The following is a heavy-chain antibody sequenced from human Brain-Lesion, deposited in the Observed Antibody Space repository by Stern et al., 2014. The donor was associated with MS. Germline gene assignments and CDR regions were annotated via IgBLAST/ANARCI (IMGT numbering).Heavy chain of an antibody. J-gene: IGHJ6*02. CDR3: ARGRVVPGFQYYATDV. V-gene: IGHV4-61*02. D-gene: IGHD2-2*01. CDR1: GGSISSGGYY. Sequence: VQLLESGPGLVKPSQTLSLSCTVSGGSISSGGYYWSWIRQPAGKGLEWSGRIFKSGSSNYNPSLQKRVTIIIKKTKNQVSLWLTPMPAADTAVYYCARGRVVPGFQYYATDVWGQGTTVIVSS. CDR2: IFKSGSS.